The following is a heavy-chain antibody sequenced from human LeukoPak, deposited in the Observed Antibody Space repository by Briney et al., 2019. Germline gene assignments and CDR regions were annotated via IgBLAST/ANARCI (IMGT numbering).Heavy chain of an antibody. J-gene: IGHJ4*02. CDR1: GFTFSNYA. CDR3: AKGVSPLWYQFDY. D-gene: IGHD2-2*01. V-gene: IGHV3-23*01. Sequence: GGSLRLSCAASGFTFSNYAMSWLRQVPGKGLEWVSTISDDGDSTFYADSVKGRFTISRDNSKNTLYLQMNSLRAEDTALYYCAKGVSPLWYQFDYWGQGTLVPVSS. CDR2: ISDDGDST.